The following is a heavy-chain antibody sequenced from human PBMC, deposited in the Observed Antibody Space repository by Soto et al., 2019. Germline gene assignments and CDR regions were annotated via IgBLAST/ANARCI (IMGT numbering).Heavy chain of an antibody. Sequence: PSETLSLTCTVSGGSISSGDYYWSWIRQPPGKGLEWIGYIYYSGSTYYIPSLKSRVTISVDTSKNQFSLKLSSVTAADTAVYYCARDRTIFGVASGYNWFDPWGQGTLVTVSS. D-gene: IGHD3-3*01. CDR1: GGSISSGDYY. V-gene: IGHV4-30-4*01. CDR3: ARDRTIFGVASGYNWFDP. CDR2: IYYSGST. J-gene: IGHJ5*02.